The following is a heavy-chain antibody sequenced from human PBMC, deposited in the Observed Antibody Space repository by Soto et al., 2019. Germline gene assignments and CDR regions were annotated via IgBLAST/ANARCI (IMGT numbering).Heavy chain of an antibody. D-gene: IGHD4-4*01. Sequence: QVQLVESGGGVVQPGRSLRLSCAASGFTFSSYGMHWVRQALGKGLEWVAVISYDGSNKYYADSVKGRFTISRDNSKNTLYLQMNSLRAEDTAVYYCAKEVTERDWYFDLWGRGTLVTVSS. CDR3: AKEVTERDWYFDL. CDR2: ISYDGSNK. J-gene: IGHJ2*01. CDR1: GFTFSSYG. V-gene: IGHV3-30*18.